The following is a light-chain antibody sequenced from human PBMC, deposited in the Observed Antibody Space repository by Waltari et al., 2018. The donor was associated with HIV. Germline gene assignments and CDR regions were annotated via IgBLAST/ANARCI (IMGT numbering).Light chain of an antibody. J-gene: IGLJ2*01. CDR3: QAWDSSTVV. Sequence: SYEVTQPPSVSVSPGQTASITCSGHKLGNKYPAWYQQKPGQSPVLVIYEDNKRRSGTPERFSGSNSGDTATLTISGTQAMDEADYYCQAWDSSTVVFGGGTRLTVL. CDR2: EDN. CDR1: KLGNKY. V-gene: IGLV3-1*01.